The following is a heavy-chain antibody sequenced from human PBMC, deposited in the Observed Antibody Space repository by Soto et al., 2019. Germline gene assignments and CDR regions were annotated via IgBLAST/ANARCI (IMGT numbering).Heavy chain of an antibody. CDR3: AKAREGSSSLYYYYGMDV. J-gene: IGHJ6*02. V-gene: IGHV1-69*06. Sequence: ASVKVSCKASGGTFSSYAISWVRQAPGQGLEWMGVIIPIFGTTNYAQKFQGRVTITADKSTSTAYMELSSLRSEDTAVYYCAKAREGSSSLYYYYGMDVWGQGTTVTVSS. CDR1: GGTFSSYA. D-gene: IGHD6-6*01. CDR2: IIPIFGTT.